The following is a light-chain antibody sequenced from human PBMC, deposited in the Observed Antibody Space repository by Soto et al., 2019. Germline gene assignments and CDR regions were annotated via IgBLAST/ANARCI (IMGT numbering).Light chain of an antibody. CDR3: QKYNSYSWK. CDR1: QSISGG. V-gene: IGKV1-5*01. Sequence: DIQMTQSPSTIAASVVDVVKITCRSSQSISGGLAWYQQNPGKGPKLMIYDASSLESGVPSTFSGSGSGTEFTLTISSLQPDDFATYYCQKYNSYSWKCGKGTKGDIK. CDR2: DAS. J-gene: IGKJ1*01.